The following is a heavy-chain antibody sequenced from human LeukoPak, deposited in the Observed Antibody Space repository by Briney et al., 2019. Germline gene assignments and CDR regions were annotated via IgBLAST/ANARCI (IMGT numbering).Heavy chain of an antibody. D-gene: IGHD1-7*01. CDR1: GCIFSSYA. Sequence: PGGSLRLSCAASGCIFSSYAMSWVRQAPGKGLEWVSVIGGSGGSTYYADAVKGRLTISRDNSKNPLYLQMSSLRAEDTAVYYCAKKKRELRGFGYWGQGTLVTVSS. V-gene: IGHV3-23*01. CDR2: IGGSGGST. J-gene: IGHJ4*02. CDR3: AKKKRELRGFGY.